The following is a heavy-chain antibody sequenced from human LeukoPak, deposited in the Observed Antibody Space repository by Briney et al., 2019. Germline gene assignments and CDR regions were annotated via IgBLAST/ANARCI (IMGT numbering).Heavy chain of an antibody. CDR1: GFTFSDYY. Sequence: GGSLRLSCAASGFTFSDYYMSWIRQAPGKGLEWVSYISSSGSTIYYADSVKGRFTISRDNAKNSLYLQMNSLRAEDTAVYYCASLYDSSGYYLENWFDPWGQGTLVTVSS. J-gene: IGHJ5*02. D-gene: IGHD3-22*01. CDR3: ASLYDSSGYYLENWFDP. CDR2: ISSSGSTI. V-gene: IGHV3-11*04.